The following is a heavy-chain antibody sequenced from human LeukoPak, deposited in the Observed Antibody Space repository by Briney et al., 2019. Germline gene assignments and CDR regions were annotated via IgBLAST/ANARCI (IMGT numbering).Heavy chain of an antibody. J-gene: IGHJ4*02. CDR1: GYTFTSYG. Sequence: ASVKVSCKASGYTFTSYGISWVRQAPGQGLEWMGWVSAYNGNTNYAQKLQGRVTMTTDTSTSTAYMELRSLRSDDTAVYYCSRNQSAATLLDYWGQGTLVTVSS. V-gene: IGHV1-18*01. D-gene: IGHD2-15*01. CDR2: VSAYNGNT. CDR3: SRNQSAATLLDY.